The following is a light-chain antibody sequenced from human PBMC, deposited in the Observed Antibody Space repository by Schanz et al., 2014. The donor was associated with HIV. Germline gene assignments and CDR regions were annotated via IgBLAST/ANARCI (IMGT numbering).Light chain of an antibody. J-gene: IGKJ1*01. V-gene: IGKV4-1*01. CDR2: WAS. Sequence: DIVMTQSPDSLALSLGARATINCKSSQTLLYNSNNKNYLAWYQQKPGQPPKLLIYWASTRESGVPDRFSGSGSGTDFTLTISSLQAEDVAVYYCLQYYTAPWTFGQGTKVEV. CDR3: LQYYTAPWT. CDR1: QTLLYNSNNKNY.